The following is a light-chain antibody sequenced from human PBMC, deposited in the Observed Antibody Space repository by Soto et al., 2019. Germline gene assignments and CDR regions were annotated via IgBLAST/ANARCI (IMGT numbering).Light chain of an antibody. CDR1: QPISSY. Sequence: EIVLTQSPATLSLSPGERATLSCRASQPISSYLAWYQHKPGQAPRLLIYDASKGATGIPARFSGSGSGTDFTLTISSLEPEDFAVYFCQQRYSWPPTFGQGTKVDNK. CDR2: DAS. J-gene: IGKJ1*01. V-gene: IGKV3-11*01. CDR3: QQRYSWPPT.